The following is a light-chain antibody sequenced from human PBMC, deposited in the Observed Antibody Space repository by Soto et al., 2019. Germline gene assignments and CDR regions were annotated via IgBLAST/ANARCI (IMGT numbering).Light chain of an antibody. Sequence: QYVLTQPPSESGTPGQRVTISCSGSSSNIGSNNVNWYQQLPGTAPKLLIYSHNQRPSGVPDRFSGSKSGTSASLAISGLQSEDEADYFCAAWDDSLNGPVFGTGTKLTVL. CDR2: SHN. V-gene: IGLV1-44*01. CDR1: SSNIGSNN. CDR3: AAWDDSLNGPV. J-gene: IGLJ1*01.